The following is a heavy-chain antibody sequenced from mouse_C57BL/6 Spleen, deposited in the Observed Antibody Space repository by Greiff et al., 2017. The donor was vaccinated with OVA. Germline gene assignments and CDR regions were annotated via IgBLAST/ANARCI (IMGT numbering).Heavy chain of an antibody. Sequence: QVQLQQPGPELVKPGASVKISCKASGYAFSSSWMNWVKQRPGKGLEWIGRIYPGDGDTNYNGKFKGKATLTADKSSSTAYMQLSSLTSEDSAVYFCARSLIYYDYRAMDYWGQGTSVTVSS. V-gene: IGHV1-82*01. CDR1: GYAFSSSW. CDR2: IYPGDGDT. D-gene: IGHD2-4*01. J-gene: IGHJ4*01. CDR3: ARSLIYYDYRAMDY.